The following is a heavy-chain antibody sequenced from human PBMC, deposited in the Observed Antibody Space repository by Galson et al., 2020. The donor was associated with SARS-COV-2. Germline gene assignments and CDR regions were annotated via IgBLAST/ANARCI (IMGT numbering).Heavy chain of an antibody. J-gene: IGHJ4*02. CDR2: ISSSSSYI. CDR1: GFTFSSYS. Sequence: GGSLRLSCVASGFTFSSYSMNWVRQAPGKGLEWVSSISSSSSYIYYADSVKGRFTISRDNAKNSLYLQMNSLRAEDTAAYYCARDRGITGTTSGDYWGQGTLVTVSS. V-gene: IGHV3-21*01. D-gene: IGHD1-7*01. CDR3: ARDRGITGTTSGDY.